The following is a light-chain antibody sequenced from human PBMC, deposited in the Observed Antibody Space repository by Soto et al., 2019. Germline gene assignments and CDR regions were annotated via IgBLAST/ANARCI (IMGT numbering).Light chain of an antibody. V-gene: IGKV3D-15*01. CDR3: HQYNDGPGGT. J-gene: IGKJ1*01. CDR2: EAS. Sequence: EIVMTQSPATLSVSPGERATLSCRASQSVSTNLAWYQHKPGQAPRLLIYEASTRAADIPVRFSGSGSGRQFTLTISSLQSEDFAVYYCHQYNDGPGGTFGPGTKVGIK. CDR1: QSVSTN.